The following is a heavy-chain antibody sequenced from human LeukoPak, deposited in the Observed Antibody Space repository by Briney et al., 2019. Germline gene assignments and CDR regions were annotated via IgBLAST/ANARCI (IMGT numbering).Heavy chain of an antibody. V-gene: IGHV4-4*07. J-gene: IGHJ4*02. Sequence: SETLSLTCTVSGGSILSYYWSWIRPPSGKRLDWIGRIFTSGSTNYNPSLKSRVTMSVDTSKNQFSLKLSSVTAADTAVYYCARICRSSGCHGDYWGQGTLVTVSS. CDR1: GGSILSYY. CDR2: IFTSGST. CDR3: ARICRSSGCHGDY. D-gene: IGHD6-19*01.